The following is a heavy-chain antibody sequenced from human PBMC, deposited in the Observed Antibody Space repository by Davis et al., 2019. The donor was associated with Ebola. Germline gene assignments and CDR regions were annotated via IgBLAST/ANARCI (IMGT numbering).Heavy chain of an antibody. D-gene: IGHD1-26*01. CDR1: GFTFSDYY. CDR2: ISSRGDYT. J-gene: IGHJ3*02. Sequence: PGGSLRLSCAASGFTFSDYYMSWIRQAPGKGLEWISYISSRGDYTNYADSVKGRFAISRDNAKNSLYLQMNSLRAEDTAIYYCAKDTSNIWFDIWGQGTNVTVSS. V-gene: IGHV3-11*06. CDR3: AKDTSNIWFDI.